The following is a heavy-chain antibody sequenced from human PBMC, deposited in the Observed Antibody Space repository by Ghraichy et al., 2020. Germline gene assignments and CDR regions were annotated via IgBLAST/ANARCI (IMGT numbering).Heavy chain of an antibody. Sequence: SETLSLTCAAYGGSFSDYYWSWIRQPPGKGLEWIGEINHSGSTNYNPSLKSRVTISVDTSKNQFSLKLGSVTAADTAVYYCGRDLGPPGSGYFDLWGRGTLVTVSS. CDR1: GGSFSDYY. CDR2: INHSGST. CDR3: GRDLGPPGSGYFDL. V-gene: IGHV4-34*01. J-gene: IGHJ2*01. D-gene: IGHD1-14*01.